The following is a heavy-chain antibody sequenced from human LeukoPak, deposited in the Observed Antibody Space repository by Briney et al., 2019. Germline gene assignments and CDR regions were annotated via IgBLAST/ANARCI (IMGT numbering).Heavy chain of an antibody. D-gene: IGHD3-22*01. CDR3: ARAQDSSGYCF. J-gene: IGHJ4*02. Sequence: PGGSLRLSCASSGFSFSSYSMNSVRQPPGKGLEWVSFISSSSSYIYYADSVKGRYTISRVNAKNSLYLEMNSLSAEDTAVYYCARAQDSSGYCFGGQGTLVTVSS. V-gene: IGHV3-21*01. CDR1: GFSFSSYS. CDR2: ISSSSSYI.